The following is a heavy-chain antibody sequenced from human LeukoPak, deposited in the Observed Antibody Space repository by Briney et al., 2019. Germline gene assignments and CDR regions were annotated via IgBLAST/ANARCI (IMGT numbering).Heavy chain of an antibody. CDR3: ARDLDSSGWYGGAFDI. CDR1: GYTFTSYG. CDR2: INPNSGGT. V-gene: IGHV1-2*02. Sequence: ASVKVSCKASGYTFTSYGISWVRQAPGQGLEWMGWINPNSGGTNYAQKFQGRVTMTRDTSISTAYMELSRLRSDDTAVYYCARDLDSSGWYGGAFDIWGQGTMVTVSS. D-gene: IGHD6-19*01. J-gene: IGHJ3*02.